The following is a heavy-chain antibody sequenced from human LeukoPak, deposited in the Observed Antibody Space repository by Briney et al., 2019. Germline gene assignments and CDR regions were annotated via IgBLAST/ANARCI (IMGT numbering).Heavy chain of an antibody. J-gene: IGHJ4*02. CDR2: ISWNSGSI. Sequence: GGSLRLSCAASGFTFDDYAMHWVRQAPGKGLEWVSGISWNSGSIGYADSVKGRFTISRDNAKNSLYLQMNSLRAEDTALYYCAKGGWYSNYYFDYWGQGTLVTVSS. D-gene: IGHD6-19*01. V-gene: IGHV3-9*01. CDR3: AKGGWYSNYYFDY. CDR1: GFTFDDYA.